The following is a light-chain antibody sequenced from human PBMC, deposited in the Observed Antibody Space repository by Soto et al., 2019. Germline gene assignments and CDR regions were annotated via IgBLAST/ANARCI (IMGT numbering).Light chain of an antibody. CDR2: DVT. J-gene: IGLJ3*02. CDR1: DSDVGGYDY. V-gene: IGLV2-14*01. CDR3: GSYSSRSTAVL. Sequence: QSVLTQPASVSGSPGQSITISCTGADSDVGGYDYVSWYQQHLGKAPKLMIYDVTNRPSGVSNRFSGSKSGNTASLTISGLQPEDEADYYCGSYSSRSTAVLFGGGTKLTVL.